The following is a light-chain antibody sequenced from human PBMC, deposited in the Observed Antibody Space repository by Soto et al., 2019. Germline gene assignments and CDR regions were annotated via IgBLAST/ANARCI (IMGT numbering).Light chain of an antibody. CDR1: QSINNY. J-gene: IGKJ1*01. V-gene: IGKV1-39*01. CDR3: HQNSKNPPGT. CDR2: AAY. Sequence: DIQMTQSPSSLSASVGDRVTITCRASQSINNYLNWYQQKPGKAPKLLIYAAYNLQSGVPSRFIGGGSGTAFTLPTSSRQPEDVATYYCHQNSKNPPGTFGQGTVLEIK.